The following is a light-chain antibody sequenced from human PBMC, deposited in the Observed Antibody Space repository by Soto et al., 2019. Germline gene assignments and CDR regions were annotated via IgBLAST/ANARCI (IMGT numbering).Light chain of an antibody. CDR3: QQYNSYSWP. CDR1: QSVNRY. J-gene: IGKJ1*01. Sequence: EIVLTQSPATLSLSPWERATLSCLASQSVNRYLVWYQQKPGQAPRLLMYDASKRATGIPARFSGSGSGTEFTLTISSLQPDDFATYYCQQYNSYSWPFGQGTKVDI. CDR2: DAS. V-gene: IGKV3-11*01.